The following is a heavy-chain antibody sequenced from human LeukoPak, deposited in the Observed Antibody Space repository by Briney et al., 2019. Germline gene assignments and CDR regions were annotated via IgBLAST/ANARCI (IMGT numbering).Heavy chain of an antibody. V-gene: IGHV3-21*04. Sequence: PGGSLRLSCAASGFTFSSCNMNWVRQTPGQGLEWVSSITSGSSHIYYADSVKGRFTISRDNSKNTLYLQMNSLRAEDTAVYYCAKDPPQTYYYDSSEVDAFDIWGQGTMVTVSS. J-gene: IGHJ3*02. CDR2: ITSGSSHI. CDR3: AKDPPQTYYYDSSEVDAFDI. CDR1: GFTFSSCN. D-gene: IGHD3-22*01.